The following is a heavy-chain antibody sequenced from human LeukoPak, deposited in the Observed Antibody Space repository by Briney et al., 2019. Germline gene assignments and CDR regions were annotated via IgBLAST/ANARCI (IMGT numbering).Heavy chain of an antibody. Sequence: SETVSLTCTVSGASISSSTHYWGWIRQPPGKGLEWIGSIYYNGTTYYNLSLKSRVTISVDTSKNQFSLKLSSVTAADTAVYYCASHIVGATSWFDPWGQGTLVTVSS. J-gene: IGHJ5*02. CDR3: ASHIVGATSWFDP. CDR2: IYYNGTT. V-gene: IGHV4-39*07. CDR1: GASISSSTHY. D-gene: IGHD1-26*01.